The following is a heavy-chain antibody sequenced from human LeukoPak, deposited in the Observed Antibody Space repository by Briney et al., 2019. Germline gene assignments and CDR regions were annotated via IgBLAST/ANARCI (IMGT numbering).Heavy chain of an antibody. J-gene: IGHJ6*02. CDR1: GYTLTELS. CDR3: ATAMGSVGATRTYYYGMDV. V-gene: IGHV1-24*01. CDR2: FDPEDGET. D-gene: IGHD1-26*01. Sequence: ASVKVSCKVSGYTLTELSMHWVRQAPGKGLEWMGGFDPEDGETIYAQKFQGRVTMTEDTSTDTAYMELSSLRSEDAAVYYCATAMGSVGATRTYYYGMDVWGQGTTVTVSS.